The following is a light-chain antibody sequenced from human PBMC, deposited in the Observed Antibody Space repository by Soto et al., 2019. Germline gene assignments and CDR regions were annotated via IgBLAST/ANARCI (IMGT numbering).Light chain of an antibody. CDR1: QSVSSN. V-gene: IGKV3-15*01. J-gene: IGKJ4*01. CDR2: GAS. Sequence: MVLTQSPGTLSLSQGERATLSCRASQSVSSNLAWYQQKPGQAPRLLIYGASTRATGIPARFSGSGSGTEFTLTISSLQSEDFAVYYCQQYNNWPLTFGGGSKV. CDR3: QQYNNWPLT.